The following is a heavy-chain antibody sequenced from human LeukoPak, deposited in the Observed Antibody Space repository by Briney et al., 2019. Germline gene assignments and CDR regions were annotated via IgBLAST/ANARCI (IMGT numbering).Heavy chain of an antibody. J-gene: IGHJ6*02. CDR3: ARYTRGRNGMDV. D-gene: IGHD1-26*01. V-gene: IGHV4-61*02. CDR1: GGSISSRTYY. Sequence: PSETLSLTCTVSGGSISSRTYYWSWIRQPAGKGLEWIGRFYTSGSTNYNPSLKSRVTISVDTSKNQFSLKLSSVTAADTAVYYCARYTRGRNGMDVWGQGTTVTVSS. CDR2: FYTSGST.